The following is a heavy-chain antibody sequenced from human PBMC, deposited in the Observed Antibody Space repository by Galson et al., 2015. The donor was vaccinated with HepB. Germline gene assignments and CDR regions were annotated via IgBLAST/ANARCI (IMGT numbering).Heavy chain of an antibody. CDR1: GFTFSSYS. V-gene: IGHV3-21*01. Sequence: SLRLSCAASGFTFSSYSMNWVRQAPGKGLEWVSSISSSSSYIYYADSVKGRFTISRDNAKNSLYLQMNSLRAEDTAVYYCASKPGTPSLYDSSGYYYGDAFDIWGQGTMVTVSS. CDR3: ASKPGTPSLYDSSGYYYGDAFDI. J-gene: IGHJ3*02. D-gene: IGHD3-22*01. CDR2: ISSSSSYI.